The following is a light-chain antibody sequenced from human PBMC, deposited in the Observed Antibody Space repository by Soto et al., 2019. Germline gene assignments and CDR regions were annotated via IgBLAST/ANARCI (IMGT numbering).Light chain of an antibody. Sequence: ETVLTQSPGTLSLSPGERATLSCRASQSVTSRYLAWYQQKPGQAPRLLIYGASNRATGIPDRFSGSGSGTEFTLTLSRLEPEDFAVYYCQQYIPSPPMYTFGQGTKLEIK. CDR1: QSVTSRY. J-gene: IGKJ2*01. CDR3: QQYIPSPPMYT. V-gene: IGKV3-20*01. CDR2: GAS.